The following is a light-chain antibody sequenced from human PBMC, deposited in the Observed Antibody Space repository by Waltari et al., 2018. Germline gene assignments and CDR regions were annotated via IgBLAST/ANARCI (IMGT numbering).Light chain of an antibody. V-gene: IGKV1-5*03. CDR3: QQYNSDSLYS. Sequence: DIQMTQSPSTLSASVGDRVIITCRASQSIGGWLAWYQQKPEKDPKLLIYKASSLHSGVPSRFSGSGSGTEVTLTISSLQPDDFATYYCQQYNSDSLYSFGQGTKLEIK. CDR2: KAS. CDR1: QSIGGW. J-gene: IGKJ2*01.